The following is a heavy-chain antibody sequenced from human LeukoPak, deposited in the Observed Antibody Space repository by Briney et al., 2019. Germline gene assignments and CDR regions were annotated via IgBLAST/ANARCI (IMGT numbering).Heavy chain of an antibody. D-gene: IGHD1-26*01. CDR2: IHYSGSA. J-gene: IGHJ4*02. CDR1: GGSFSGYY. V-gene: IGHV4-34*01. CDR3: ARGVGAIPHFDY. Sequence: SETLSLTCAVYGGSFSGYYWTWIRQPPGKGLEWIGEIHYSGSATYNPSLKSRVTISVDTSKNQFSLKLSSVTAADTAVYYCARGVGAIPHFDYWGQGTLVTVSS.